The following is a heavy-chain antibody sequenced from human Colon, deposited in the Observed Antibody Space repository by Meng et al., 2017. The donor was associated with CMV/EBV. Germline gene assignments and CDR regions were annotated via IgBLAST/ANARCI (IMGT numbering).Heavy chain of an antibody. CDR3: ARDGGNQYFDY. J-gene: IGHJ4*02. CDR2: IYYSGST. D-gene: IGHD1-14*01. CDR1: GGSVSNYF. Sequence: SETLSLTCSVSGGSVSNYFWSWIRQPPGKGLEWIGYIYYSGSTNYNPSLKSRVTISADTSRNQFSLKLSSVTAADTAVYYCARDGGNQYFDYWGQGTRVTVSS. V-gene: IGHV4-59*02.